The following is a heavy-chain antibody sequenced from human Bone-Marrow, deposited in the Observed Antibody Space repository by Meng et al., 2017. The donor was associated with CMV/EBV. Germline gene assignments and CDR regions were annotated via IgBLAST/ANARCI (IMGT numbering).Heavy chain of an antibody. CDR3: ARGGHYYYGMDV. CDR2: INHSGST. Sequence: LSLTCAVYGGSFSGYYWSWIRQPPGKGLEWIGEINHSGSTNYNPSLKSRVTISVDTSKNQFSLKLSSVTAADTAVYYCARGGHYYYGMDVWGQGTTVTVSS. V-gene: IGHV4-34*01. CDR1: GGSFSGYY. J-gene: IGHJ6*02.